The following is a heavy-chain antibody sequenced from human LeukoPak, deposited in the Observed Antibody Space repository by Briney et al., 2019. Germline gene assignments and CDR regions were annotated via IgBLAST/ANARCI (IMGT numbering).Heavy chain of an antibody. D-gene: IGHD3-3*01. J-gene: IGHJ5*02. Sequence: SETLSLTCAVYDGSFSGYYCSWIRQPPGKGLEWIGEINHSGSANYNPSLKSRVTIFLDTSKNQFSLNLSSVTAADTAVYYCARYNYDFWSGYSKWFDPWGQGTLVTVSS. V-gene: IGHV4-34*01. CDR3: ARYNYDFWSGYSKWFDP. CDR2: INHSGSA. CDR1: DGSFSGYY.